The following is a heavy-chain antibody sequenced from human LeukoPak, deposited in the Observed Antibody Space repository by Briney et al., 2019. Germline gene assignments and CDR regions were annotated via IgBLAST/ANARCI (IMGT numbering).Heavy chain of an antibody. CDR3: AKSRSEGCSGGSCYSATVTTFDY. D-gene: IGHD2-15*01. V-gene: IGHV3-23*01. J-gene: IGHJ4*02. Sequence: QSGGSLRLSCAASRFTFSNYGMSWVRQAPGKGLEWVSAISGSGGSTHYADSVKGRFTISRDNSKNTLYLQMNSLRAEDTAVYYCAKSRSEGCSGGSCYSATVTTFDYWGQGTLVTVSS. CDR2: ISGSGGST. CDR1: RFTFSNYG.